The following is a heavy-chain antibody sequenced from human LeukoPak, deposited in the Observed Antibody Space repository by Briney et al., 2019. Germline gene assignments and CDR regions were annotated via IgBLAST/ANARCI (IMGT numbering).Heavy chain of an antibody. CDR1: GGSISSSSYY. J-gene: IGHJ4*02. D-gene: IGHD3-9*01. CDR3: AKVRVTYYDILTGYYTGPFAN. Sequence: SETLSLTCTVSGGSISSSSYYWGWIRQPPGKGLEWIGSIYYSGSTYYNPSLKSRATISVDTSKNPFSLKLSSVTAADTAVYSCAKVRVTYYDILTGYYTGPFANWGQGTLVTVSS. CDR2: IYYSGST. V-gene: IGHV4-39*02.